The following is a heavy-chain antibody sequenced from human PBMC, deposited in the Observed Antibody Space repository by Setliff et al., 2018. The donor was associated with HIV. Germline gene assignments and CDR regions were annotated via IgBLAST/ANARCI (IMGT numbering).Heavy chain of an antibody. CDR1: GGIFSNYA. CDR2: IIPIFGTA. J-gene: IGHJ4*02. D-gene: IGHD3-16*01. CDR3: ARGDMIAFGGVGPFDY. V-gene: IGHV1-69*13. Sequence: SVKVSCKASGGIFSNYAINWVRLAPGQGLEWMGGIIPIFGTADYAQRFQGRVTITADESASKAYMELSSLRSADTAVYYCARGDMIAFGGVGPFDYWGQGTLVTVSS.